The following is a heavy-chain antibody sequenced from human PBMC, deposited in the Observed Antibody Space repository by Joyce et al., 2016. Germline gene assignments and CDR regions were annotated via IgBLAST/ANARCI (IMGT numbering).Heavy chain of an antibody. CDR3: AKDQDYGDYSVDY. J-gene: IGHJ4*02. CDR1: RFACSSYA. Sequence: EVQLLESGGGLVQPGGSLRLSCAASRFACSSYAMSWVRQAPGKGLEWVSTISSSGGSTYYADSVKGRFTISRDNSENTLYLQMNSLRAGDTAVYYCAKDQDYGDYSVDYWGQRTLVTVSS. D-gene: IGHD4-17*01. V-gene: IGHV3-23*01. CDR2: ISSSGGST.